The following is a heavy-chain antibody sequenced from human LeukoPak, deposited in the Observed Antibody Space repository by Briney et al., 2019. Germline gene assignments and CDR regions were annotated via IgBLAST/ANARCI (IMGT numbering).Heavy chain of an antibody. CDR1: GGSISGYY. D-gene: IGHD3-10*01. Sequence: SETLSLTCTVSGGSISGYYWSWIRQPPGKGLEWIGYSYNSGNTNYNPSLKSRVTISVDTSKNQFSLKLSSVTAADTAVYYCARAAYGSGSYLFDYWGQGTLVTVSS. CDR2: SYNSGNT. CDR3: ARAAYGSGSYLFDY. J-gene: IGHJ4*02. V-gene: IGHV4-59*08.